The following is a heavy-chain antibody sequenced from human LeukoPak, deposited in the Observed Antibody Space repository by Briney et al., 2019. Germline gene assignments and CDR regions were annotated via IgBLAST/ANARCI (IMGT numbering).Heavy chain of an antibody. J-gene: IGHJ5*02. CDR3: ARAFGNAYCGGDCYCWFDP. Sequence: ASVKVSCKASGYTSTSYGISWVRQAPGQGLEWMGWISAYNGNTNYAQKLQGRVTMTTDTSTSTAYMELRSLRSDDTAVYYCARAFGNAYCGGDCYCWFDPWGQGTLVTVSS. CDR2: ISAYNGNT. V-gene: IGHV1-18*01. D-gene: IGHD2-21*02. CDR1: GYTSTSYG.